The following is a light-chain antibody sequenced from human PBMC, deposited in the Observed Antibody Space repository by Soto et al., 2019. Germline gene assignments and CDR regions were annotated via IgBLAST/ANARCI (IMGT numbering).Light chain of an antibody. CDR3: RSYTSCRSFSTYV. V-gene: IGLV2-14*03. J-gene: IGLJ1*01. CDR1: SSDVGGYNY. Sequence: QSALTQPASVSGSPGQSITISCTGTSSDVGGYNYVSWYQHHPGKAPKLMIYDVSNRPSGGSNRFSGSKSGNTASLIISGPQAEDEADYYCRSYTSCRSFSTYVFGT. CDR2: DVS.